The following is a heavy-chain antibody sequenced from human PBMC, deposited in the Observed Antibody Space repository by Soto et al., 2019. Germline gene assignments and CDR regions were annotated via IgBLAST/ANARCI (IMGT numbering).Heavy chain of an antibody. D-gene: IGHD2-21*02. CDR2: VYHTGDT. V-gene: IGHV4-4*02. J-gene: IGHJ5*02. CDR1: GGTVASSHW. Sequence: SETLSLTCGVSGGTVASSHWWSWVRQSPGRGLEWIGNVYHTGDTNFNTSPQSRVTFSVDKSNNQFSLRLTSVTAADTAVYFCAREIVTAGGNNYFDPWGPGTLVTVSS. CDR3: AREIVTAGGNNYFDP.